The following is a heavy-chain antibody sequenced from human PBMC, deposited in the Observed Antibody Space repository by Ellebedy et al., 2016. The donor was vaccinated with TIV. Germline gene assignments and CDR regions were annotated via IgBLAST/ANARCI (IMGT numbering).Heavy chain of an antibody. J-gene: IGHJ5*02. D-gene: IGHD2-2*01. V-gene: IGHV3-30*04. CDR2: ISYDGSNK. CDR3: AKDPEEGYCSSTSCPNNWFDP. CDR1: GFTFSSYA. Sequence: GGSLRLSXAASGFTFSSYAMHWVRQAPGKGLEWVAVISYDGSNKYYADSVKGRFTISRDNSKNTLYLQMNSLRAEDTAVYYCAKDPEEGYCSSTSCPNNWFDPWGQGTLVTVSS.